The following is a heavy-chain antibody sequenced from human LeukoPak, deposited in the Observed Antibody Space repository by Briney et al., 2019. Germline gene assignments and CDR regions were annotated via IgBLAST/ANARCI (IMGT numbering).Heavy chain of an antibody. CDR2: INPNSGGT. V-gene: IGHV1-2*02. J-gene: IGHJ4*02. D-gene: IGHD6-13*01. CDR1: GYTFTGYY. CDR3: ARGIAAAALFDY. Sequence: ASVKVSCKASGYTFTGYYMHWVRQAPGQGLEWMGWINPNSGGTNYAQKLQGRVTMTTDTSTSTAYMELRSLRSDDTAVYYCARGIAAAALFDYWGQGTLVTVSS.